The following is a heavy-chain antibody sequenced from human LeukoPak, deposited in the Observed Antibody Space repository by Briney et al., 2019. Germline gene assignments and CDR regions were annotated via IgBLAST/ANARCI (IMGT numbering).Heavy chain of an antibody. D-gene: IGHD2-15*01. CDR2: INLVGIT. CDR3: ARFETADEDDSAFDH. Sequence: SETLSLTCAVSGGSLRGHFWAWIRQPPGMGLEWIGEINLVGITTYNKSLGSRVSISMDTSNSQFSLRLQSVTAADTAVYFCARFETADEDDSAFDHWGQGSLVIVSS. CDR1: GGSLRGHF. V-gene: IGHV4-34*01. J-gene: IGHJ4*02.